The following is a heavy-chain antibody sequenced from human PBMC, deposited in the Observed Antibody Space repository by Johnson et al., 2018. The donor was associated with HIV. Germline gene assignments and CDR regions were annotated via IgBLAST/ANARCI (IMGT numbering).Heavy chain of an antibody. CDR1: GFTFSSYW. CDR2: INSDGSST. D-gene: IGHD2-21*02. V-gene: IGHV3-74*02. Sequence: VQLVESGGGLVQPGGSLRLSCAASGFTFSSYWMHWVRQAPGKGLVWVSRINSDGSSTSYADSVKGRFTISRDNAKNTLYLQMNSLRAEDTAVYYCARFVVVTAAAFDIWGQGTMVTVSS. J-gene: IGHJ3*02. CDR3: ARFVVVTAAAFDI.